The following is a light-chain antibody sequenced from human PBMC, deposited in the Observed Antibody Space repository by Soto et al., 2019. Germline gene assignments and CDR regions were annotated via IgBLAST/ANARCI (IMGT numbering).Light chain of an antibody. J-gene: IGKJ4*01. Sequence: AIRMTXSPSXLXASXGDRVTIXXXXSQGISSYLAWXQQKPGKAPKLLIYAASTLQSGVPSRFSGSGSGTDFTLTISCLQSEDFATYYCQQYYSYPLTFGGGTKVEIK. CDR3: QQYYSYPLT. V-gene: IGKV1-8*01. CDR1: QGISSY. CDR2: AAS.